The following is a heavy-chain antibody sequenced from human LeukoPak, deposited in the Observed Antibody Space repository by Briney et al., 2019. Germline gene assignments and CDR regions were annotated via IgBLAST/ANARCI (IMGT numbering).Heavy chain of an antibody. CDR3: AREGTAGTYLNWFDP. Sequence: SETLSLTCTVSGGSISSYYWSWIRQPPGKGLEWIGYISYSGSTNFNPSLKSRVTISVDTSKNQFSLKLNSVTAADTAVYYCAREGTAGTYLNWFDPWGQGTLVTVSS. J-gene: IGHJ5*02. V-gene: IGHV4-59*01. CDR2: ISYSGST. CDR1: GGSISSYY. D-gene: IGHD1-1*01.